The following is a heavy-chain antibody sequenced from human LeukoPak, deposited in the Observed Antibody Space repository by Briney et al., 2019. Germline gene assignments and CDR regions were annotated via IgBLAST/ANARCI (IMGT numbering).Heavy chain of an antibody. CDR1: GYSFTSYW. CDR2: IYPGDSDT. D-gene: IGHD2-2*01. J-gene: IGHJ3*01. Sequence: HGESLKISCKGSGYSFTSYWIGWVRQMPGKGLEWMGIIYPGDSDTRYSPSFQGQVTISADKSISTAYLQWSSLKASDTAMYYCARRFCSSSSCFGGDAFDVWGQGTMVTVSS. V-gene: IGHV5-51*01. CDR3: ARRFCSSSSCFGGDAFDV.